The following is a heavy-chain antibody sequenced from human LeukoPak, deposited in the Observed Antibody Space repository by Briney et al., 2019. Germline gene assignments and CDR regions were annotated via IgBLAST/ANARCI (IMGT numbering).Heavy chain of an antibody. Sequence: GRSLRLSCAASGFTFSSYGMHWVRQAPGKGLEWVAVISYDGSNKYYADSVKGRFTISRDNAKNSLYLQMNSLRAEDTAVYYCAREKFGSGSYYRIYDYWGQGTLVTVSS. CDR2: ISYDGSNK. J-gene: IGHJ4*02. CDR1: GFTFSSYG. V-gene: IGHV3-30*03. D-gene: IGHD3-10*01. CDR3: AREKFGSGSYYRIYDY.